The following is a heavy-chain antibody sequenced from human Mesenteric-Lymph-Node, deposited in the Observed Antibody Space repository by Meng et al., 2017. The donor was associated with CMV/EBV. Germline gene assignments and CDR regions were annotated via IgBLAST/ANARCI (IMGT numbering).Heavy chain of an antibody. Sequence: GGSLRLSCAASGFTFSTYGMSWVRQAPGKGLEWVSSISASGGSTFYPDSVKGRFTISRDNAKNTLYLQMNSLRAEDTAVYYCAKALATSSSWYEDYFDYWGQGTLVTVSS. CDR2: ISASGGST. D-gene: IGHD6-13*01. CDR1: GFTFSTYG. V-gene: IGHV3-23*01. CDR3: AKALATSSSWYEDYFDY. J-gene: IGHJ4*02.